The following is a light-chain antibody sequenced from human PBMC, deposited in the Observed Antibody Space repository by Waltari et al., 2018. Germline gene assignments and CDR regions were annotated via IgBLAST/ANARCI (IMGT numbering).Light chain of an antibody. CDR1: SSNIGVNT. J-gene: IGLJ2*01. CDR3: QTWDDSLNGVV. V-gene: IGLV1-44*01. CDR2: TDN. Sequence: QSVLTQPPSASGTPGQPVTISCSGSSSNIGVNTVTWYQQLPGTAPKLLIYTDNLRPSGVPDRFSGSKSGTSASLAISGLQSEDEADYHCQTWDDSLNGVVFGGGTKLTVL.